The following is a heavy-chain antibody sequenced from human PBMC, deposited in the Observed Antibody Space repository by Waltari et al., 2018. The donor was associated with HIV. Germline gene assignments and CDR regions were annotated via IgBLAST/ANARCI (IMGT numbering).Heavy chain of an antibody. Sequence: QVQLVQSGAEVRKPGASVKVSCKATGYTFTTDYLHWVRLAPGLGLEWMGVINTSAGGTKYAQNFQGRFTMTRDTSTTTVYMELSSLRSEDTAVYYCARFSSPSLDYWGQGTLVTVSS. CDR1: GYTFTTDY. CDR3: ARFSSPSLDY. V-gene: IGHV1-46*01. CDR2: INTSAGGT. J-gene: IGHJ4*02. D-gene: IGHD6-6*01.